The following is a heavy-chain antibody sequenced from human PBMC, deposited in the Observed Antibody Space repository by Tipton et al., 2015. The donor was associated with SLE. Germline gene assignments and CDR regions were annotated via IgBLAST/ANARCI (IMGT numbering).Heavy chain of an antibody. Sequence: QLVQSGAEVKKPGASVKVSCKASGYTFNSYDINWVRQATGQGLEWMGWMNPNSGNTGYAQKFQGRVTMTRNTSISTAYMDLSSLRSEDTAVYYCARAPAGSYAYYFDYWGQGTLVTVSS. V-gene: IGHV1-8*01. CDR2: MNPNSGNT. CDR1: GYTFNSYD. D-gene: IGHD2-2*01. CDR3: ARAPAGSYAYYFDY. J-gene: IGHJ4*02.